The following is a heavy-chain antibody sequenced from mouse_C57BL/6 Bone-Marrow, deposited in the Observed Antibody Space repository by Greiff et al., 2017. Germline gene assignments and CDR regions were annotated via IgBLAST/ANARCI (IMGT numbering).Heavy chain of an antibody. V-gene: IGHV5-6*01. CDR3: AREDYYGSMFAY. CDR2: ISSGGSYT. CDR1: GFTFSSYG. D-gene: IGHD1-1*01. J-gene: IGHJ3*01. Sequence: EVMLVESGGDLVKPGGSLKLSCAASGFTFSSYGMSWVRQTPDKRLEWVATISSGGSYTYYQDSVKGRFTISRDNAKNTLYLQMSSLKSEDTAMYYCAREDYYGSMFAYWGQGTLVTVSA.